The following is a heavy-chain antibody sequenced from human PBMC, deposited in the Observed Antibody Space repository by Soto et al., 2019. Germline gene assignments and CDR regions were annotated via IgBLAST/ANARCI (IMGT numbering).Heavy chain of an antibody. CDR1: GGSISSAAYY. J-gene: IGHJ4*02. CDR3: ARSYSGHYNFWTFDY. V-gene: IGHV4-31*03. CDR2: IYYSGGT. D-gene: IGHD3-3*01. Sequence: QVQLQESGPGLAKPSQTLSLTCTVSGGSISSAAYYWSWIRQHPGKGLEWIGYIYYSGGTYYNPSLKSRITMSVDTSKNQFSLKLSSVTAADTAVYYCARSYSGHYNFWTFDYWGQGTLVTVSS.